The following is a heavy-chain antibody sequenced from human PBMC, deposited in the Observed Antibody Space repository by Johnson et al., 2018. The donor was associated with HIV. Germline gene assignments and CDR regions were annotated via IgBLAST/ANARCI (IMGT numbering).Heavy chain of an antibody. J-gene: IGHJ3*02. V-gene: IGHV3-30*03. CDR3: ALTESRFLEWLFRAFDI. D-gene: IGHD3-3*01. CDR2: ISYDGHNE. Sequence: QMQLVESGGGVVQPGRSLRLSCAASGFTFSDYYMSWIRQAPGKGPEWVAVISYDGHNEYYADSVEGRFTVSRDNTKNTLYLQMNSLRADDTAIYYCALTESRFLEWLFRAFDIWGQGTMVTVSS. CDR1: GFTFSDYY.